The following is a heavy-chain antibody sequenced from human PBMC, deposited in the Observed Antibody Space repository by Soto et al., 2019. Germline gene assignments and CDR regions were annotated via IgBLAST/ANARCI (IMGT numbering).Heavy chain of an antibody. Sequence: QLQLQESGSGLVKPSQTLSLTCAVSGGSISSGGYSWSWIRQPPGKSLHWIGYIYHSGSTYYNPSLESRLTTSVDRSNNQFSLKLSSVTAAETAVYYCARARGLGPVAVDCWGQAALVTVSS. CDR2: IYHSGST. V-gene: IGHV4-30-2*01. CDR3: ARARGLGPVAVDC. J-gene: IGHJ4*02. D-gene: IGHD6-19*01. CDR1: GGSISSGGYS.